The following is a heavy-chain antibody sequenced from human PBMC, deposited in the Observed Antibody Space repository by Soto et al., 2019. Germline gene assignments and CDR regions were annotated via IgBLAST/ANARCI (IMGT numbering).Heavy chain of an antibody. CDR2: ISAYNGNT. J-gene: IGHJ4*02. Sequence: QVQLVQSGAEVKKPGASVKVSCKASGYTFTNFGISWVRQAPGQGLEWMGWISAYNGNTNYAQNFQGRGTLTTDTSTSTAYMELRSLRSADTAVYFCARVGTPIDYWGQGTLVTVSS. V-gene: IGHV1-18*01. D-gene: IGHD2-21*02. CDR1: GYTFTNFG. CDR3: ARVGTPIDY.